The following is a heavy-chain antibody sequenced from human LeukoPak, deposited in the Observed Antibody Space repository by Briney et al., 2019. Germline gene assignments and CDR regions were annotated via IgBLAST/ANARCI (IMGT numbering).Heavy chain of an antibody. V-gene: IGHV4-39*07. D-gene: IGHD3-9*01. CDR3: ARNLNPDTGYYSPPR. CDR2: IYYSGST. Sequence: KPSETLSLTCTVSGGSISGSSYYWGWIRQPPGKGLEWIGSIYYSGSTYYNPSLKSRVTISVDTSKNQFSLKLSSVTAADTAVYYCARNLNPDTGYYSPPRWGQGTLVTVSS. CDR1: GGSISGSSYY. J-gene: IGHJ4*02.